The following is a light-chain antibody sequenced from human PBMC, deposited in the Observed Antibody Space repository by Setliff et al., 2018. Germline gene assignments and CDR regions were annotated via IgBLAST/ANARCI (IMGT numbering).Light chain of an antibody. CDR1: RTVLYSSNNNNY. V-gene: IGKV4-1*01. Sequence: DIVMTQSPDSLAVSLGERATINCKSSRTVLYSSNNNNYLAWYQQKPGQPPKLLIYWASTRESGVPDRFSGSGSGTDFTLTISSLQAEDVAIYYCQQYYSPPVTFGGGTKV. J-gene: IGKJ4*01. CDR3: QQYYSPPVT. CDR2: WAS.